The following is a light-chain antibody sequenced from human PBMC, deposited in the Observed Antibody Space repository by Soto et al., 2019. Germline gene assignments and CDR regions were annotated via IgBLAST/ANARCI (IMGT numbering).Light chain of an antibody. J-gene: IGLJ7*01. CDR2: EGS. V-gene: IGLV2-23*01. CDR3: CSYAGSSTV. Sequence: QSVLTQPASVSGSPGQSITISCTGTSSDVGSYNLVSWYQQHPGKAPKLMIYEGSKRLSGVSNRFSGSKSGNTASLTISGHQAEDEADYYCCSYAGSSTVFGGGTQLTV. CDR1: SSDVGSYNL.